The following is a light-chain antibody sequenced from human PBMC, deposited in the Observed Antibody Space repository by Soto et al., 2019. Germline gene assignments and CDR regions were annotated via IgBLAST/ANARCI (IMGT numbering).Light chain of an antibody. V-gene: IGLV2-8*01. CDR2: EVS. CDR1: SSDVGGYNY. CDR3: XXXAXSNFYV. Sequence: QSVLTQPPSASGSPGQSVTISCTGTSSDVGGYNYVSWYQQHPGKAPKLMIYEVSKRPSGVPDRFSGSKSGNTASLTVSGLQAXXXXXXXXXXXAXSNFYVFGTGTKVTV. J-gene: IGLJ1*01.